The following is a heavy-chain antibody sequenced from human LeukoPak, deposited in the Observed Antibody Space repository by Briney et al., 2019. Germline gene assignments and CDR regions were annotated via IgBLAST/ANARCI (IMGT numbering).Heavy chain of an antibody. Sequence: SETLSLTCTVSGYSISSGYYWGWIRQPPGKGLEWIGSIYHSGSTYYNPSLKSRVTISVDTSKNQFSLKLSSVTAADTAVYYCARTGLITMVRGVILSVSWFDPWGQGTLVTVSS. CDR1: GYSISSGYY. J-gene: IGHJ5*02. V-gene: IGHV4-38-2*02. CDR3: ARTGLITMVRGVILSVSWFDP. D-gene: IGHD3-10*01. CDR2: IYHSGST.